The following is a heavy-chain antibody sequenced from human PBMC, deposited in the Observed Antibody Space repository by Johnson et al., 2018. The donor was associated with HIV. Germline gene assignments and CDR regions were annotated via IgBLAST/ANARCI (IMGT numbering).Heavy chain of an antibody. Sequence: VQLVESGGGVVQPGRSLRLSCAASGFTFSSYGIHWVRQVPGKGLDWVSGINWNSGTIGYADSVKGRFTISRDNSKNTLYLQMNSLRAEDTAVYYCAKGGGSYSDAFDIWGQGTMVTVSS. D-gene: IGHD1-26*01. CDR3: AKGGGSYSDAFDI. CDR2: INWNSGTI. V-gene: IGHV3-9*01. J-gene: IGHJ3*02. CDR1: GFTFSSYG.